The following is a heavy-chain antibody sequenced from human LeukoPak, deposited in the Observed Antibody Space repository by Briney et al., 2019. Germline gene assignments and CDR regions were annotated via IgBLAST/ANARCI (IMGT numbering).Heavy chain of an antibody. CDR1: GFTFSIYD. V-gene: IGHV3-30*18. Sequence: GGSLRLSCAASGFTFSIYDMHWVRQAPGKGLEWVALISYDGSNEYYADSVKGRFTISRDNSKNTLFLQMNSLRAEDTAVFYFAKTWGYRYGSPTHCFDHWGQGTLVTVS. D-gene: IGHD5-18*01. CDR2: ISYDGSNE. J-gene: IGHJ4*02. CDR3: AKTWGYRYGSPTHCFDH.